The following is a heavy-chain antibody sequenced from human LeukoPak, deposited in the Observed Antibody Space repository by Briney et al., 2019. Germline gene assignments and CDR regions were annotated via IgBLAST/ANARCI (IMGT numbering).Heavy chain of an antibody. D-gene: IGHD5-12*01. V-gene: IGHV4-38-2*02. CDR3: ARLGATWDFDY. Sequence: SETLSLTCTVSGYSISSGYYWGWIRQPPVKGLEWIGSIYHSGSTYYNPSLKSRVTISVDTSKNQFSLKLSSVTAADTAVYYCARLGATWDFDYWGQGTLVTVSS. J-gene: IGHJ4*02. CDR2: IYHSGST. CDR1: GYSISSGYY.